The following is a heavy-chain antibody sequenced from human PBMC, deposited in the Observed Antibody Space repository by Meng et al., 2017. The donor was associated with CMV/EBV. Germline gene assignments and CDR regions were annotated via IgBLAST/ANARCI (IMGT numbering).Heavy chain of an antibody. Sequence: ASVKVSCKASGYTFTSYGISWVRQAPGQGLEWMGWINVHDNYRNYAQKFQGRVTLTTDTSTTTAYLELETLRSDDTAVYYCARDMDYGIGIWGQGTTVTVSS. CDR3: ARDMDYGIGI. D-gene: IGHD2-2*03. CDR2: INVHDNYR. V-gene: IGHV1-18*01. J-gene: IGHJ6*02. CDR1: GYTFTSYG.